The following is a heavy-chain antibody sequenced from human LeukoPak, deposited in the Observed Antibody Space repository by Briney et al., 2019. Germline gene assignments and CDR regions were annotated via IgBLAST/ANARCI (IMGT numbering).Heavy chain of an antibody. CDR1: GFTSSRHG. CDR3: ARDRAWNYFDY. V-gene: IGHV3-30*03. Sequence: GGSLRLSCAPSGFTSSRHGMHWVRQAPGKGLEWVAIISNDGSRKYYAHSVEGRFTISRDNSKNTLYLQMDSLRAEDTAVYYCARDRAWNYFDYWGQGTLVTVSS. CDR2: ISNDGSRK. J-gene: IGHJ4*02. D-gene: IGHD3-3*01.